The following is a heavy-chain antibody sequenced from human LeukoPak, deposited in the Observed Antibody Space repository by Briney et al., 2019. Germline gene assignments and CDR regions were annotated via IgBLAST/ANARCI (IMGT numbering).Heavy chain of an antibody. CDR1: GFTFSSCA. V-gene: IGHV3-30-3*01. CDR2: ISYDGSNK. Sequence: RGGSLRLSCAASGFTFSSCAMHWVRQAPGKGLEWVTFISYDGSNKYYADSVKGRFTISRDNSKNTLYLQMNSLRAEDTAVYYCAREAGIVVVPAAPDYWGQGTLVTVSS. D-gene: IGHD2-2*01. J-gene: IGHJ4*02. CDR3: AREAGIVVVPAAPDY.